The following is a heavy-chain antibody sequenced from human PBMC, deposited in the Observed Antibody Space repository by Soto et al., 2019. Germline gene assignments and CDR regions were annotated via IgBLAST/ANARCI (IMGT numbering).Heavy chain of an antibody. Sequence: PSETLSLTCAVYVGSFSGYYWSWIRQPPGKGLEWIGEINHSGSTNYNPSLKSRVTISVDTSKNQFSLKLSSVTAADTAVYYCARDQLYYNDISGRPLNAFDVWGQGTMVT. CDR3: ARDQLYYNDISGRPLNAFDV. J-gene: IGHJ3*01. D-gene: IGHD3-22*01. CDR1: VGSFSGYY. CDR2: INHSGST. V-gene: IGHV4-34*01.